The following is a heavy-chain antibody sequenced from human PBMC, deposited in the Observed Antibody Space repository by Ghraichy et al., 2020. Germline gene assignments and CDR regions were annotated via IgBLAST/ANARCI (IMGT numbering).Heavy chain of an antibody. V-gene: IGHV4-59*11. D-gene: IGHD2/OR15-2a*01. J-gene: IGHJ4*02. CDR1: GGSMNNHY. CDR2: SYYNGGP. Sequence: SETLSLNCSVSGGSMNNHYWTWIRQTPEKGLEWIGYSYYNGGPNYNPSLKGRVSISVDTAKTQFSLRLTSVIAADTAVYYCARLGHCHSNRCLPDYWGQGILVTVSS. CDR3: ARLGHCHSNRCLPDY.